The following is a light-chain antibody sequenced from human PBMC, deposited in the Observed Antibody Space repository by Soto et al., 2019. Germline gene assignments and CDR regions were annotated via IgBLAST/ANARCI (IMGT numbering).Light chain of an antibody. J-gene: IGKJ1*01. CDR2: RAS. CDR3: QQYNTYMPA. V-gene: IGKV1-5*03. CDR1: QTISDW. Sequence: DIQMTQSPSTLSASVGDRGTFTCRASQTISDWLAWYQHKPGQAPKVLIDRASTLQSGVPSRFRGSGSGTEFTLTISSLQPDDFATYYCQQYNTYMPAFGQGTKVDIK.